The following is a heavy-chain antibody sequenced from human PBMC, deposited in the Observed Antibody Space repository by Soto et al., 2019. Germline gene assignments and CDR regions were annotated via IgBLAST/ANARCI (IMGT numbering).Heavy chain of an antibody. Sequence: SETLSLTCTVSGGSISSGDYYWSWIRQPPGKGLEWIGYIYYSGSTYYNPSLKSRVTISVDTSKNQFSLKLSSVTAADTAVYYCARGHKGVVVIPSYFDYWGQGTLVTVSS. CDR2: IYYSGST. D-gene: IGHD3-22*01. CDR3: ARGHKGVVVIPSYFDY. V-gene: IGHV4-30-4*01. J-gene: IGHJ4*03. CDR1: GGSISSGDYY.